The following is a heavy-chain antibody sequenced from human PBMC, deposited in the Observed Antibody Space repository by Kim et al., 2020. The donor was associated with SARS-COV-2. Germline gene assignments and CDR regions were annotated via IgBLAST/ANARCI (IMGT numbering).Heavy chain of an antibody. CDR1: GGSFSGYY. V-gene: IGHV4-34*01. D-gene: IGHD1-26*01. CDR3: ARVGGYYYYYMDV. Sequence: SETLSLTCAVYGGSFSGYYWSWIRQPPGKGLEWIGEINHGGSTNYNPSLKSRVTISVDTSKNQFSLKLSSVTAADTTVYYCARVGGYYYYYMDVWGKGTTVTVYS. CDR2: INHGGST. J-gene: IGHJ6*03.